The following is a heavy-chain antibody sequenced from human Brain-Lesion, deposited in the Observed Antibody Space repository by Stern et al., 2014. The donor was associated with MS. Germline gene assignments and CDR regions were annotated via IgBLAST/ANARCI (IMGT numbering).Heavy chain of an antibody. CDR1: GNSFTHFY. CDR2: IHPNSGGT. D-gene: IGHD2-2*01. V-gene: IGHV1-2*04. Sequence: QVQLVQSGAEVKKPGASVRVSCEASGNSFTHFYIHWVRQAPGQGLEWMGWIHPNSGGTKVAQKVQGWVTITRDTSMTTAYMEVTSLTSDDTAVYYCARGGRYYADXWGQGTLVTVSS. J-gene: IGHJ4*02. CDR3: ARGGRYYADX.